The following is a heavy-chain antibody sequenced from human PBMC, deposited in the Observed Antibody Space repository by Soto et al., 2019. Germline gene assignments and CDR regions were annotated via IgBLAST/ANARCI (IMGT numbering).Heavy chain of an antibody. CDR2: IKTKTDGGTT. J-gene: IGHJ3*02. CDR1: GFTFSDAW. Sequence: GGSLRLSCAASGFTFSDAWMSWVRQAPGKGLEWVGRIKTKTDGGTTEYAAPVKGRFTISRDYSTNTLHLQMNSLKTEDTAVYYCATGGLTMTAPGAFDIWGQGTMVTVS. V-gene: IGHV3-15*01. CDR3: ATGGLTMTAPGAFDI.